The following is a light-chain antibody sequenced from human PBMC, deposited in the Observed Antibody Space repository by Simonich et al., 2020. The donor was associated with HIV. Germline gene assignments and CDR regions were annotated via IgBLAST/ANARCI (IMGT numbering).Light chain of an antibody. CDR3: SSFRSGTSWV. CDR2: DVK. J-gene: IGLJ3*02. V-gene: IGLV2-14*03. CDR1: FSDVGDYNY. Sequence: QSALTQPASVSGSPGQSITISCTGTFSDVGDYNYVSWYHQHPGKAPKLITYDVKKRPSGVSNRFSGSKSGNTASLTISGLQAEDEADYYCSSFRSGTSWVFGGGTKLTVL.